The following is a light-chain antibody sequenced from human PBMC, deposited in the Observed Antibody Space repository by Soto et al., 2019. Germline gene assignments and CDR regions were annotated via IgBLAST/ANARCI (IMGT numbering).Light chain of an antibody. Sequence: DMQMTQSPSTLSASVGDRVTITCRASQNINRWLAWYQQRPGKAPKLLMYDASTLDSGVPSRFSGSGSGTEFTLTIRSRQPADAATYCCQQYHSFFGQGTKLDIK. CDR1: QNINRW. V-gene: IGKV1-5*01. J-gene: IGKJ2*01. CDR2: DAS. CDR3: QQYHSF.